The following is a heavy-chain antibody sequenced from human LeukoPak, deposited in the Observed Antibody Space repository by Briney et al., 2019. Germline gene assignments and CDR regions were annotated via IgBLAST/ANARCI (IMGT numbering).Heavy chain of an antibody. Sequence: GGSLRLSCAASGFTSSNCAMTWVRQAPGPGLEWFSSISGSGARTYYTDSVKGRFTISRDNSKNTVYLQMNSLRAEDTAVYYCAKDQSRVGGSDPFDSWGQGAQVIVSS. CDR3: AKDQSRVGGSDPFDS. CDR1: GFTSSNCA. J-gene: IGHJ4*02. CDR2: ISGSGART. V-gene: IGHV3-23*01. D-gene: IGHD1-26*01.